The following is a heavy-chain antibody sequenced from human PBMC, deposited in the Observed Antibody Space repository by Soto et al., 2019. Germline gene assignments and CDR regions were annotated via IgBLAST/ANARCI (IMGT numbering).Heavy chain of an antibody. Sequence: SGPTLVNPTQTLTLTCTFSGFSLNTRAVGVGWIRQPPGKALEWLALINWNDDERCSPSLKDRLTITKDTSRNHVVLTMTNVDPVDTATYYCAHRHDLGGFDIWGQGTTVTVSS. CDR2: INWNDDE. V-gene: IGHV2-5*01. D-gene: IGHD2-15*01. CDR3: AHRHDLGGFDI. J-gene: IGHJ3*02. CDR1: GFSLNTRAVG.